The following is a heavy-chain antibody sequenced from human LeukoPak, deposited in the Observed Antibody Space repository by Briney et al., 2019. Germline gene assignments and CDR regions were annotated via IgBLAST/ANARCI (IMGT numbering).Heavy chain of an antibody. CDR3: AKAIHSSSSGVVDY. CDR1: GFTFSNYA. Sequence: QPGGSLRLSCAASGFTFSNYAMHWVRQAPGKGLERVTFIRYDGSNKYYAESVKGRFTISRDNSKNTLYLQMSSLRAEDTAVYYCAKAIHSSSSGVVDYWGQGTLVTVSS. J-gene: IGHJ4*02. V-gene: IGHV3-30*02. CDR2: IRYDGSNK. D-gene: IGHD6-6*01.